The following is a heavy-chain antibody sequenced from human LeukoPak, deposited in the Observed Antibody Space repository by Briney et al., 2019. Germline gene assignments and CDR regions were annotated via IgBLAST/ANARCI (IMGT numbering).Heavy chain of an antibody. CDR3: ARGDYGTFQH. CDR2: IYGGDST. D-gene: IGHD4-17*01. CDR1: GFTFSSYW. Sequence: GGSLRLSCAASGFTFSSYWMSWVRQAPGKGLEWVSGIYGGDSTYYADSVKGRFTISRDNSKNTLYLQMNSLRAEDTAVYYCARGDYGTFQHWGQGTLVTVSS. J-gene: IGHJ1*01. V-gene: IGHV3-66*01.